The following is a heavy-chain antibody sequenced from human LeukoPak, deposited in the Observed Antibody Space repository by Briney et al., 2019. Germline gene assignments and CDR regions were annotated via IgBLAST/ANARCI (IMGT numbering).Heavy chain of an antibody. CDR3: ARDPGAVAGPGYFDY. Sequence: GGSLRLSCAASGFTFSSYGMSWVRQAPGKGLEWVSGISGSGGRTYFADSVKGRFTISRDNSKNTLYLQMNSLRAEDTAVYYCARDPGAVAGPGYFDYWGQGTLVTVSS. V-gene: IGHV3-23*01. J-gene: IGHJ4*02. CDR2: ISGSGGRT. CDR1: GFTFSSYG. D-gene: IGHD6-19*01.